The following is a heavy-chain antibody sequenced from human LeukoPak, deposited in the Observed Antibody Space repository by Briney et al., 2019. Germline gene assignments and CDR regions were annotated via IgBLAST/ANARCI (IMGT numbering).Heavy chain of an antibody. V-gene: IGHV3-23*01. CDR3: AKGKLRGHCSGGSCDQWY. CDR1: RFTFSSYA. CDR2: ICGSGGST. Sequence: GGALRDSCVAPRFTFSSYAMSWVRQALGKGRERVSPICGSGGSTYYADAVEGRFTISRDNSKNTLYLQMNSLRAEETAVYYCAKGKLRGHCSGGSCDQWYWGQGTMVTVSS. D-gene: IGHD2-15*01. J-gene: IGHJ4*02.